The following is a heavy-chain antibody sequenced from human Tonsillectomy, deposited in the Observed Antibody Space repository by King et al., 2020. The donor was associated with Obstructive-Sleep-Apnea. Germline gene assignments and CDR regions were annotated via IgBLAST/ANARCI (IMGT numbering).Heavy chain of an antibody. CDR3: ARVSSDRFGELLYLYYYYGMDV. V-gene: IGHV1-18*04. J-gene: IGHJ6*02. D-gene: IGHD3-10*01. CDR2: ISAYNGNT. Sequence: VQLVESGAEVKKPGASVKVSCKASGYTFTGYGISWVRQAPGQGLEWMGWISAYNGNTNSAQKLQGRVTMTTDTSTNTAYMELRSLRSDDTAVYYCARVSSDRFGELLYLYYYYGMDVWGQGTTVTVSS. CDR1: GYTFTGYG.